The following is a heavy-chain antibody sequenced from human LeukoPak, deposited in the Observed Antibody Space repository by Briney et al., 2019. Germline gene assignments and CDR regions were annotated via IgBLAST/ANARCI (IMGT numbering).Heavy chain of an antibody. Sequence: GASVKVSCKASGYTFTSYGISWVRQAPGQGLEWMGWISAYNGNTNYAQKFQGRVTMTRDTSTSTVYMELSSLRSEDTAVYYCARGYSGSYHYFDYWGPGTLVTVSS. J-gene: IGHJ4*02. V-gene: IGHV1-18*01. CDR1: GYTFTSYG. D-gene: IGHD1-26*01. CDR3: ARGYSGSYHYFDY. CDR2: ISAYNGNT.